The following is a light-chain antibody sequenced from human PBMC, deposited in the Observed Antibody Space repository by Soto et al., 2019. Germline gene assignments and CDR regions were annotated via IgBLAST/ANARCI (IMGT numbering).Light chain of an antibody. Sequence: DSVMTQFPLSLSVTPGEPASISCRSSQSLLHSNGYNYLDWYVQKPGQSPQLLIYLGSNRASGVPDRFSDSGSGTDFTLTISRVEAEDVGVYYCMQALQIRVEFGQGTKVEIK. CDR1: QSLLHSNGYNY. V-gene: IGKV2-28*01. J-gene: IGKJ1*01. CDR2: LGS. CDR3: MQALQIRVE.